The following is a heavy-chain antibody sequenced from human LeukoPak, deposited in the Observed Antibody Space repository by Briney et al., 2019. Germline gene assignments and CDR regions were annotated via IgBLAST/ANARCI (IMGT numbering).Heavy chain of an antibody. J-gene: IGHJ4*02. Sequence: SETLSLTCTVSGGSISSYYWSWIRQPPGKGLEWIGYIYYSGSTNYNPSLKSRVTMSVDTSKNQFSLKLSSVTAADTAVYYCARDLYYYDSSGYRLDYWGQGTLVTVSS. V-gene: IGHV4-59*12. D-gene: IGHD3-22*01. CDR2: IYYSGST. CDR3: ARDLYYYDSSGYRLDY. CDR1: GGSISSYY.